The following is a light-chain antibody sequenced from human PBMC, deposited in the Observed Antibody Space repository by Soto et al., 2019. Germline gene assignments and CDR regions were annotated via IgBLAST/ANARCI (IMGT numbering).Light chain of an antibody. CDR1: SSDVGRYDF. CDR2: EVS. Sequence: QSALTQPASVSGSPGQSITISCTGTSSDVGRYDFVSWYQQHPGKVPKLIIYEVSHRPSGISDRFSGSKSVNTASLTIFGLQAEDEADYYCGSYTSVSTSCVFGTGTKVTVL. CDR3: GSYTSVSTSCV. V-gene: IGLV2-14*01. J-gene: IGLJ1*01.